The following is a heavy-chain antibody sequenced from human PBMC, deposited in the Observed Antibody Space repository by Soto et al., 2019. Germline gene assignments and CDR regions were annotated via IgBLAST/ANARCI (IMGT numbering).Heavy chain of an antibody. CDR3: TNDPLGVWAS. CDR2: INPESTTL. Sequence: GEYLRLSCTASEITLNIYWMHWIRQAPGKGLVWVSRINPESTTLTYADSVTGRFTISRDSAKNTLYLQMNGLSAEDTAIYYCTNDPLGVWASCGQGTLVTGSS. CDR1: EITLNIYW. D-gene: IGHD1-1*01. V-gene: IGHV3-74*01. J-gene: IGHJ5*02.